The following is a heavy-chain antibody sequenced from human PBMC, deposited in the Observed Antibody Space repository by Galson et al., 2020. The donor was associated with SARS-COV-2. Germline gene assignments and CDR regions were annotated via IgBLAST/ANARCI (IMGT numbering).Heavy chain of an antibody. V-gene: IGHV4-34*01. CDR2: INHSGST. J-gene: IGHJ6*02. CDR1: GGSFSGYY. CDR3: ARLAIVRYFDWSYYYYGMDV. D-gene: IGHD3-9*01. Sequence: SQTLSLTCAVYGGSFSGYYWSWIRQPPGKGLEWIGEINHSGSTNYNPSLKSRVTISVDTSKNQFSLKLSSVTAADTAVYYCARLAIVRYFDWSYYYYGMDVWGQGTTVTVSS.